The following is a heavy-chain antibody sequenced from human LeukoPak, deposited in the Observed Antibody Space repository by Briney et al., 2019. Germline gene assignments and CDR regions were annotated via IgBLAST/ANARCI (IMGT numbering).Heavy chain of an antibody. V-gene: IGHV3-23*01. D-gene: IGHD6-19*01. CDR2: ISYGGDNT. CDR1: GFTFSTYA. J-gene: IGHJ3*02. Sequence: GGSLRLSCAASGFTFSTYAITWVRQAPGKGLEWVSVISYGGDNTYYADSVKGRFTISRDNSKNTLYLQMNSLRAEDTAVYYCAKRFDSSGWYAAFDIWGQGTMVTVSS. CDR3: AKRFDSSGWYAAFDI.